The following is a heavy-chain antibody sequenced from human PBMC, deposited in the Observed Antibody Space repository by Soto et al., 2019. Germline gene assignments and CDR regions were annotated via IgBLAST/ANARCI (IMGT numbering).Heavy chain of an antibody. J-gene: IGHJ6*02. V-gene: IGHV3-11*04. Sequence: PGGSLRLSCAASGFTVSSNYMSWVRQAPGKGLEWVSYISSSGSTIYYADSVKGRFTISRDNAKNSLYLQMNSLRAEDTAVYYCARGFDYPIGLDVWGQGTTVTVSS. CDR3: ARGFDYPIGLDV. D-gene: IGHD3-9*01. CDR1: GFTVSSNY. CDR2: ISSSGSTI.